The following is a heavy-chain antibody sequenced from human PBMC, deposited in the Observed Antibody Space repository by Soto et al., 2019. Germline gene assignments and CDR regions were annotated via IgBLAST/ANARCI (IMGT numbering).Heavy chain of an antibody. J-gene: IGHJ4*02. D-gene: IGHD3-22*01. CDR3: ARGGRYYDTSGSSYYLDS. CDR1: GGSISSSNW. V-gene: IGHV4-4*02. CDR2: IYHTGST. Sequence: QVQLQESGPGLVKSSGTLSLTCAVSGGSISSSNWWSWVRQPPGKGLEWIGEIYHTGSTSYNPSLRCRVIIPVVKAENHFSRRLCSVTAADSAVYSCARGGRYYDTSGSSYYLDSWGQGTLVTVSS.